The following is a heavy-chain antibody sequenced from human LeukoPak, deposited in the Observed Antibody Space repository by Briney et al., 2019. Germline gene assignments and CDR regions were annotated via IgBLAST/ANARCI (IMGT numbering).Heavy chain of an antibody. Sequence: GGSLRLSCAASGFTFSTYGMHWVRQAPGKGLEWVAVISYDGSSKYYTDSVKGRFTIPRDNSKNTLFLQMNSLKTEDTAVYYCAKDSARRAYDSSGYYGTFDYWGQGTLVTVSS. CDR2: ISYDGSSK. D-gene: IGHD3-22*01. J-gene: IGHJ4*02. CDR1: GFTFSTYG. V-gene: IGHV3-30*18. CDR3: AKDSARRAYDSSGYYGTFDY.